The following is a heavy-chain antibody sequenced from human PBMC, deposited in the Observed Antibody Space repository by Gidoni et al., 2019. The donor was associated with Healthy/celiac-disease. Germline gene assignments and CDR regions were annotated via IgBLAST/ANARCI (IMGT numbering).Heavy chain of an antibody. J-gene: IGHJ4*02. D-gene: IGHD5-12*01. V-gene: IGHV4-34*01. CDR1: GGSFSGYY. CDR3: ARMATVPSYWFDY. Sequence: QVQLQQCGAGLLKPSATLSLTCAVYGGSFSGYYWSWIRQPPGKGLEWIGEINHSGSTNYNPSLKSRVTISVDTSKNQFSLKLSSVTAADTAVYYCARMATVPSYWFDYWGQGTLVTVSS. CDR2: INHSGST.